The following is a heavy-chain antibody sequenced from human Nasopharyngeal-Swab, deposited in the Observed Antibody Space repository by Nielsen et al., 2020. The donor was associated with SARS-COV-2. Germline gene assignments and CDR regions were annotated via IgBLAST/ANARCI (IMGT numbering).Heavy chain of an antibody. V-gene: IGHV3-21*01. Sequence: WIRQPPGKGLEWVSGISSTGDYIHYAASVEGRFTISRDNAKTSLYLQMNSLRAEDSAVYYCARVQNYCSGGSCSTLDAFDIWGQGTMVTVSS. CDR3: ARVQNYCSGGSCSTLDAFDI. D-gene: IGHD2-15*01. J-gene: IGHJ3*02. CDR2: ISSTGDYI.